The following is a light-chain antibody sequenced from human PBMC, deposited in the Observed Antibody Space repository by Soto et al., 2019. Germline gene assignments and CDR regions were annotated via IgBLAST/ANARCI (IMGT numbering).Light chain of an antibody. CDR2: EDT. V-gene: IGLV2-11*01. J-gene: IGLJ2*01. Sequence: QSALTQPHSVSGSPGQAVTISCTGTSSDVGNYIYVSWYQQQPGKAPKLIIYEDTKRPSGVPDRFSGSKSGNTASLTVSGLQAEDEADYYCCSYAGSYTVVFGGGTKLTVL. CDR1: SSDVGNYIY. CDR3: CSYAGSYTVV.